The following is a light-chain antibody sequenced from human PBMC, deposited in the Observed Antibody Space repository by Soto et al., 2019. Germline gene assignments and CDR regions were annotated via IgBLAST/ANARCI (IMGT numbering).Light chain of an antibody. J-gene: IGKJ5*01. CDR1: QSFGTN. V-gene: IGKV3-20*01. Sequence: EIVLTQSPCTLSLSPGERATLSCRASQSFGTNLAWYQQTPGQAPRLLIYGASSRATGIPDRFSGSGSGTDFTLTISRLEPEDFAVYYCQQYGSSPITFGQGTRLEIK. CDR3: QQYGSSPIT. CDR2: GAS.